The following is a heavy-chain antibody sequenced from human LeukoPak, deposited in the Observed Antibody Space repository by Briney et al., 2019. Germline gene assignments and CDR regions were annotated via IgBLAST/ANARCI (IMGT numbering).Heavy chain of an antibody. Sequence: GGSLRLSCAASGFTFSRYTMNWVRQAPGKGLEWVSSISGSSTYIYYADSVKGRFTISRDNAKNSLFLQMNSLRAEDTAVYYCARVDYGSGCDSWGQGTLVTVSS. D-gene: IGHD6-19*01. V-gene: IGHV3-21*01. J-gene: IGHJ4*02. CDR1: GFTFSRYT. CDR2: ISGSSTYI. CDR3: ARVDYGSGCDS.